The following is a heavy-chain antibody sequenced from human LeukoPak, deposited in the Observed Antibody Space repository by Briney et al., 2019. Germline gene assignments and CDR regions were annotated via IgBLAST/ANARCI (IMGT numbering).Heavy chain of an antibody. V-gene: IGHV3-48*01. Sequence: GALRLSCAASGFTFSSYAMNWVRQAPGKGLEWVSYITSSSSAIYYEDPVKGRFTISRDNARNSLYLQMNSLRAEDTAVYYCVSWDGSGNWGQGTLVTVSS. CDR1: GFTFSSYA. D-gene: IGHD3-10*01. J-gene: IGHJ4*02. CDR2: ITSSSSAI. CDR3: VSWDGSGN.